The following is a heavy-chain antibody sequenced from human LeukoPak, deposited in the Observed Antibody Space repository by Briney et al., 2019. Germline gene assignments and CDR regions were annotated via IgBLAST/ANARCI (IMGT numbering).Heavy chain of an antibody. CDR3: ATLLQGDSSGYYFDY. V-gene: IGHV1-24*01. CDR1: GYTLTELS. CDR2: FDPEDGET. J-gene: IGHJ4*02. D-gene: IGHD3-22*01. Sequence: ASVKVSCKVSGYTLTELSMHWVRQAPGKGLEWMGDFDPEDGETIYAQKFQGRVTMTEDTSTDTAYMELSSLRSEDTAVYYCATLLQGDSSGYYFDYWGQGTLVTVSS.